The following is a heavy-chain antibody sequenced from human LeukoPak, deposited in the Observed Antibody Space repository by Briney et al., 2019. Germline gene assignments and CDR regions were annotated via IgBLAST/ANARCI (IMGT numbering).Heavy chain of an antibody. CDR1: GFTFSSYG. CDR2: IRYDGSNK. V-gene: IGHV3-30*02. D-gene: IGHD4-17*01. CDR3: ARSYGDNYYYCYMDV. Sequence: GGSLRLSCAASGFTFSSYGMHWVRQAPGKGLEWVAFIRYDGSNKYYADSVKGRFTISRDNSKNTLYLQMNSLRAEDTAVYYCARSYGDNYYYCYMDVWGKGTTVTVSS. J-gene: IGHJ6*03.